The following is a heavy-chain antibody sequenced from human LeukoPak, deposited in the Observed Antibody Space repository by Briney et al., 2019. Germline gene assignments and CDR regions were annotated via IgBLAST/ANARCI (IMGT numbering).Heavy chain of an antibody. CDR1: GFTFSSYS. CDR2: ISSSSSTI. Sequence: PGGSLRLSCAASGFTFSSYSMNWVRQAPGKGLEWVSYISSSSSTIYYADSVKGRFTISRDNAKNSLYLQMNSLRAEDTAVYYCARDKRRDSLTVGYWGQGTLGTVSS. CDR3: ARDKRRDSLTVGY. D-gene: IGHD2-15*01. J-gene: IGHJ4*02. V-gene: IGHV3-48*04.